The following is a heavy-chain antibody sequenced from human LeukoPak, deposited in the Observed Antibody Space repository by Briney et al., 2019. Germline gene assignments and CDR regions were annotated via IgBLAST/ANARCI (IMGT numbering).Heavy chain of an antibody. V-gene: IGHV3-30*02. CDR3: AKEYCSSSISCYHTFHI. D-gene: IGHD2-2*01. CDR1: GFTFSNSG. CDR2: IRYDGSNT. Sequence: GGSLRLSCAASGFTFSNSGMHWVRQAPGKGLEWVAFIRYDGSNTYYANSVKGRFTISRDNSKNTLFLQMNSLRAEDTAVYYCAKEYCSSSISCYHTFHIWGQGTMVTVAS. J-gene: IGHJ3*02.